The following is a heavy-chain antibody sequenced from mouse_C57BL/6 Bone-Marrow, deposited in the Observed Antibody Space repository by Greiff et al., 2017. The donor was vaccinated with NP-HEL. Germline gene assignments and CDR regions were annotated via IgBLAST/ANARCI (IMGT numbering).Heavy chain of an antibody. CDR2: ISDGGSYT. CDR1: GFTFSSYA. Sequence: EVNVVESGGGLVKPGGSLKLSCAASGFTFSSYAMSWVRQTPEKRLEWVATISDGGSYTYYPDNVKGRFTISRDNAKNNLYLQMSHLKSEDTAMYCCARDLGLAWFAYWGQGTLVTVSA. J-gene: IGHJ3*01. CDR3: ARDLGLAWFAY. D-gene: IGHD6-2*01. V-gene: IGHV5-4*01.